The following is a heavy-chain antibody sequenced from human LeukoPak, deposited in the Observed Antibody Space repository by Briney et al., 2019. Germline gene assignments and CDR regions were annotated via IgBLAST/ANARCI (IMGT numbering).Heavy chain of an antibody. Sequence: SETLSLTCTVSDDSMSSYYWNWIRQPPGKGLEWIGYVYYSGGTNYNPSLKSRVTISLDTSKNQFPLKLSSVTAADTAVYYCARRANTAPPYYFDYWGQGTLVTVSS. D-gene: IGHD5-18*01. CDR2: VYYSGGT. J-gene: IGHJ4*02. CDR1: DDSMSSYY. V-gene: IGHV4-59*01. CDR3: ARRANTAPPYYFDY.